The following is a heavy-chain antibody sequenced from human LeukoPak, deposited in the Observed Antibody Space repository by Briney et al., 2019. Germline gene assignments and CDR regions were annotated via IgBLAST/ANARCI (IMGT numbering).Heavy chain of an antibody. V-gene: IGHV3-23*01. D-gene: IGHD3-22*01. Sequence: GGSLRLSCAASGFTFSSYAMSWARQAPGKGLEWVSAISGSGGSTYYADSVKGRFTISRDNSKNTLYLQMNSLRAEDTAVYYCAKDGAAYYYDTSGYYYFDYWGQGTLVTVSS. CDR3: AKDGAAYYYDTSGYYYFDY. CDR1: GFTFSSYA. J-gene: IGHJ4*02. CDR2: ISGSGGST.